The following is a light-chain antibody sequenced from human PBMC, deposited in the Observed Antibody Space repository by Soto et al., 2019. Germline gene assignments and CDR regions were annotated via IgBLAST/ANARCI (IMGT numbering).Light chain of an antibody. CDR3: HQYGSTPFT. V-gene: IGKV3-20*01. CDR1: QSVSTNY. CDR2: GAS. J-gene: IGKJ3*01. Sequence: EIVLTQSPGTLSLSPGDRATLSCRASQSVSTNYLAWYQQSLGQAPRLLIYGASSRATGIPDRFSGNGSGTDFTLTISRLEPEDFDVYYCHQYGSTPFTFGPGTKVDIK.